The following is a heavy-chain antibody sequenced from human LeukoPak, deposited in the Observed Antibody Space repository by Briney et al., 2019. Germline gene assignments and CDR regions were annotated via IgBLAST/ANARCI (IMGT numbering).Heavy chain of an antibody. Sequence: GGSLRLSCEGSGFTFSNYWMGWVRQAPGKGLQWVANIKTDGSEKYYVDSVKGRFTISRDNAKNSLYLQMNSLRAEDTAVYYCARSNTVAAAGDWFDPWGQGTLVTVSS. J-gene: IGHJ5*02. CDR3: ARSNTVAAAGDWFDP. V-gene: IGHV3-7*01. CDR1: GFTFSNYW. D-gene: IGHD6-13*01. CDR2: IKTDGSEK.